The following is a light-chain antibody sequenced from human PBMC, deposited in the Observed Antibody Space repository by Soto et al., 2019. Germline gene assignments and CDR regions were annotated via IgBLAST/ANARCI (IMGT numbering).Light chain of an antibody. CDR2: AAY. J-gene: IGKJ5*01. Sequence: DTKMTQYPSSVSASXXDTVXITFRASQGIGRWLAWYKKKPGKAPXXLIYAAYSLLSGVPSRFSGSGSGTDFTLTISSLQPEDFATYYCQQANTLPPFGQGTRLEI. CDR3: QQANTLPP. V-gene: IGKV1-12*01. CDR1: QGIGRW.